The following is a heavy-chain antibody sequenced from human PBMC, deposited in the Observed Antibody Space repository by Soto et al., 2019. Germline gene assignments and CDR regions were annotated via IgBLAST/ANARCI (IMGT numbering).Heavy chain of an antibody. CDR2: IYWDEDK. D-gene: IGHD3-9*01. CDR3: AHIVPFDYRGYNFEF. J-gene: IGHJ4*02. Sequence: QITLKESGPTLVKPTQTLTLTCTFSGFSLSTHTVGVAWIRQPPGKALEWLALIYWDEDKRYSPSLKSRLTIAQDISKHQVVLTMTNLDPVDTATYYCAHIVPFDYRGYNFEFVGQGILVTVSS. CDR1: GFSLSTHTVG. V-gene: IGHV2-5*02.